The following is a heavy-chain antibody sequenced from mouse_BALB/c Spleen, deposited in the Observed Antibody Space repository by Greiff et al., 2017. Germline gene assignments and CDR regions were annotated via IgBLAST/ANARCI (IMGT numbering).Heavy chain of an antibody. J-gene: IGHJ2*01. V-gene: IGHV5-6*01. Sequence: EVKLVESGGDLVKPGGSLKLSCAASGFTFSSYGMSWVRQTPDKRLEWVATISSGGSYTYYPDSVKGRFTISRDNAKNTLYLQVSSLKSEDTAMYYCARHECYDGGYYFDYWGQGTTLTVSS. CDR2: ISSGGSYT. D-gene: IGHD2-12*01. CDR1: GFTFSSYG. CDR3: ARHECYDGGYYFDY.